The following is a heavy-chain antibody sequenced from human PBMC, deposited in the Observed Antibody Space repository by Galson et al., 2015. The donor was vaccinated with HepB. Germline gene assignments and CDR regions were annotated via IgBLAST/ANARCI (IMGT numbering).Heavy chain of an antibody. CDR2: IYSGGST. CDR1: GFTVSSNY. V-gene: IGHV3-66*01. CDR3: ARDGVVVPAAD. Sequence: SLRLSCAASGFTVSSNYMSWVRQAPGKGQEWVSVIYSGGSTYYADSVKGRFTISRDNSKNTLYLQMNSLRAEDTAVYYCARDGVVVPAADWGQGTMVTVSS. D-gene: IGHD2-2*01. J-gene: IGHJ3*01.